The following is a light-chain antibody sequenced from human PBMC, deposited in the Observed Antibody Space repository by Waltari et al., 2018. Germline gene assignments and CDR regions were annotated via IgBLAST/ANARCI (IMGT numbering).Light chain of an antibody. CDR1: QTISTS. V-gene: IGKV3-11*01. J-gene: IGKJ4*01. CDR2: DAS. Sequence: EIVLTQSPATLSLSPGQSAALSCRASQTISTSLAWYQQKPDQPPRLVIYDASNRATDIPARFSGSGSETDFNLTISSLEAEDFAVYYCQQRYTWPLAFGGGTTVEIK. CDR3: QQRYTWPLA.